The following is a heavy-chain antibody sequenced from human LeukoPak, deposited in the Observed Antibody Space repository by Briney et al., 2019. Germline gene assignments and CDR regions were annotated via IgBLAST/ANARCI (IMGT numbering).Heavy chain of an antibody. CDR2: ISSGGTTI. CDR3: AKDRYDSSGYYYDYKPCFDY. Sequence: TGGSLRLSCAASAFTFSTSSMNWVRQAPGKGLEWVSYISSGGTTIYYADSVKGRFTISRDNSKITLYLQMNSLRAEDTAVYYCAKDRYDSSGYYYDYKPCFDYWGQGTLVTVSS. D-gene: IGHD3-22*01. J-gene: IGHJ4*02. CDR1: AFTFSTSS. V-gene: IGHV3-48*01.